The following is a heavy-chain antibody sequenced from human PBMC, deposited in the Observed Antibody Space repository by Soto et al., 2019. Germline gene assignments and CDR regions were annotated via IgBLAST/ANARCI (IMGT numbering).Heavy chain of an antibody. CDR2: VYPNTGGT. CDR1: GYTFTGHY. J-gene: IGHJ3*02. Sequence: ASVKVSCKASGYTFTGHYMHWVRQAPGQGLEWMGWVYPNTGGTNYAQRFQGRVTMTRDTSISTAYMELSRLRSDDTAVYYCARGSHYDLFTGYSSNAFDIWGQGTMVTVSS. D-gene: IGHD3-9*01. V-gene: IGHV1-2*02. CDR3: ARGSHYDLFTGYSSNAFDI.